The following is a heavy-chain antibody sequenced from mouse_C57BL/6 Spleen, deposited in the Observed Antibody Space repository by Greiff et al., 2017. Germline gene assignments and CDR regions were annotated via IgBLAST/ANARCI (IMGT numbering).Heavy chain of an antibody. V-gene: IGHV5-16*01. CDR2: INYDGSST. J-gene: IGHJ2*01. CDR3: ARASYREYYFDY. CDR1: GFTFSDYY. Sequence: DVQLVESEGGLVQPGSSMKLSCTASGFTFSDYYMAWVRQVPEKGLEWVANINYDGSSTYYLDSLKSRFIISRDNAKNILYLQMSSLKSEDTATYYCARASYREYYFDYWGQGTTLTVSS. D-gene: IGHD3-1*01.